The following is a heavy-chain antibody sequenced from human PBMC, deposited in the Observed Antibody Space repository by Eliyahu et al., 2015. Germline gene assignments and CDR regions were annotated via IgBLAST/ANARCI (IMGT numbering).Heavy chain of an antibody. V-gene: IGHV4-39*01. D-gene: IGHD1-26*01. CDR2: IYYSGST. Sequence: QLQLQESGPGLVKPSETLSLTCTVXGGSIXSSSYYWGWIRQPPGKGLEWIGSIYYSGSTYYNPSLKSRVTISVDTSKNQFSLKLSSVTAADTAVYYCARPSISGGSHDIWGQGTMVTVSS. CDR1: GGSIXSSSYY. CDR3: ARPSISGGSHDI. J-gene: IGHJ3*02.